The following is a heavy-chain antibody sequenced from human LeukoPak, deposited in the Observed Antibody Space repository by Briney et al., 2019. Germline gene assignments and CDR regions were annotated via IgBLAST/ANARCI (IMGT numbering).Heavy chain of an antibody. CDR2: IYYSGNT. V-gene: IGHV4-30-4*08. CDR3: AATASNWFDP. Sequence: SETLSLTGTVSGGSISSGDFYWTWIRQPPGKGLEWIGYIYYSGNTYYNPSLKSRVTISVDTSKNQFSLKLSSVTAADTAVYYCAATASNWFDPWGQGTLVTVSS. J-gene: IGHJ5*02. CDR1: GGSISSGDFY. D-gene: IGHD5-18*01.